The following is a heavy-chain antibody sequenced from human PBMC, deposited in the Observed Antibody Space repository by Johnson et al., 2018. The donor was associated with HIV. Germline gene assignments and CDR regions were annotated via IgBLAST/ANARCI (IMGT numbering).Heavy chain of an antibody. V-gene: IGHV3-30-3*01. CDR2: ISYHGSNK. D-gene: IGHD2-15*01. J-gene: IGHJ3*02. CDR1: GFTFSRYA. Sequence: QVQLVESGGGVVQPGRSLRLSCAPSGFTFSRYAMHWVRQAPGKGLEWVAVISYHGSNKYYADSVTGRFTITRDNSKNTLYLQKNGLRTDDTAVYYCARERYGSQAIDAFDIWGQGTLVTVSS. CDR3: ARERYGSQAIDAFDI.